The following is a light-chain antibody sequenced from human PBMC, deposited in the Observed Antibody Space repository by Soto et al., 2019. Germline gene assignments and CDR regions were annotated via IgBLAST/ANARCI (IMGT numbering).Light chain of an antibody. V-gene: IGKV4-1*01. CDR3: QQHYNTPWT. Sequence: DIVMTQSPDSLAVSLGERATINCKSSQSVLYSSNNKNYLAWYQQKAGQPPKLLIYWASTRESGVPDRFSGSGSGTDFTLTISSLQAEDVAVYYCQQHYNTPWTFGQGTKVEL. CDR2: WAS. CDR1: QSVLYSSNNKNY. J-gene: IGKJ1*01.